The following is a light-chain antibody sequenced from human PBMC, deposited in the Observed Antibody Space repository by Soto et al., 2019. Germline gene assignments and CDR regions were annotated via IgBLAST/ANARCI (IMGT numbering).Light chain of an antibody. CDR1: QDIANY. CDR2: DAS. CDR3: QQYYNLPIT. V-gene: IGKV1-33*01. Sequence: DVQLTQSPFTLSASVGDRVTITCQASQDIANYLNWYQQKPGKAPNLLIYDASILQTGVPSRFSGGGFGTDFTLTISSLQPEDIATYYCQQYYNLPITFGQGTRLEIK. J-gene: IGKJ5*01.